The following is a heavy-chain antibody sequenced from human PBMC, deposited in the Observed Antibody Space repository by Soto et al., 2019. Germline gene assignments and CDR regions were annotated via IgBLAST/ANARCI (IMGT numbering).Heavy chain of an antibody. CDR2: ISSSGSTI. V-gene: IGHV3-11*01. Sequence: LRLSCAASGFTFSDYYMSWIRQAPGKGLEWVSYISSSGSTIYYADSVKGRFTISRDNAKNSLYLQMNSLRAEDTAVYYCARDQNHGPHIDYWGQGTLVTVSS. CDR1: GFTFSDYY. J-gene: IGHJ4*02. D-gene: IGHD2-21*01. CDR3: ARDQNHGPHIDY.